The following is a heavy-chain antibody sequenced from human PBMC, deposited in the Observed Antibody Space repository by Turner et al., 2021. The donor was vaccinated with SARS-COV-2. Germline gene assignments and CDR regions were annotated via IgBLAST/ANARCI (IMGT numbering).Heavy chain of an antibody. D-gene: IGHD6-13*01. Sequence: EVQLLESGGGLVQPGGSLRLSCAAFGVTFSSYGMSWVRQAPGNGLEWVSIISVGGDTTFYGDSVKGRFTISRDNSRNTLFLQMNSLRAEDTAVYYCAKGSGGSSWYYFDSWGQGTLVTVSS. CDR1: GVTFSSYG. V-gene: IGHV3-23*01. CDR3: AKGSGGSSWYYFDS. J-gene: IGHJ4*02. CDR2: ISVGGDTT.